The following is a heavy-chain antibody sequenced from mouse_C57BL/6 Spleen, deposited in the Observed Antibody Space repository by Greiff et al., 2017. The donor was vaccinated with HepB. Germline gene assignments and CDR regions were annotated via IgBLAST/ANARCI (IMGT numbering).Heavy chain of an antibody. CDR2: ISSGGDYI. J-gene: IGHJ2*01. Sequence: EVQLVESGEGLVKPGGSLKLSCAASGFTFSSYAMSWVRQTPEKRLEWVAYISSGGDYIYYADTVKGRFTISRDIARNTLYLQMSSLKSEDTAMYYCTRGGDVGYFDYWGQGTTLTVSS. CDR3: TRGGDVGYFDY. CDR1: GFTFSSYA. V-gene: IGHV5-9-1*02. D-gene: IGHD3-1*01.